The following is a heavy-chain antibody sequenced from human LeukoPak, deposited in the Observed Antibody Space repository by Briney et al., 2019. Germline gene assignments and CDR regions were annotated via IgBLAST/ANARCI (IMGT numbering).Heavy chain of an antibody. J-gene: IGHJ6*03. D-gene: IGHD6-19*01. CDR1: GFTFSSYW. Sequence: PGGSLRLSCAASGFTFSSYWMSWVRQAPGKGLEWVSGINWNGDSTGYADSVKGRFTVSRDNAKNSLYLQMNSLRAEDTALYYCAREVIAVAGSYMDVWGKGTTVTVS. V-gene: IGHV3-20*04. CDR2: INWNGDST. CDR3: AREVIAVAGSYMDV.